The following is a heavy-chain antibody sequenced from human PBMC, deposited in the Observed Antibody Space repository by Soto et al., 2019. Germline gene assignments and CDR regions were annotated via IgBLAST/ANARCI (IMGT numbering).Heavy chain of an antibody. CDR3: ATQMTLGY. CDR2: INTDGSTT. Sequence: GGSLRLSCAASGFTFSSYWMHWVRQAPGKGLVWVSRINTDGSTTTYADSVKGRFTVSRDNAKNTLFLQMNSLTADDTAVYYCATQMTLGYWGQGTLVTVSS. J-gene: IGHJ4*02. D-gene: IGHD7-27*01. V-gene: IGHV3-74*01. CDR1: GFTFSSYW.